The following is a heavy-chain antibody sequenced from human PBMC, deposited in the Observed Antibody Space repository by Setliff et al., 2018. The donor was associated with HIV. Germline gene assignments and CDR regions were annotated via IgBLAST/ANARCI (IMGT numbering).Heavy chain of an antibody. Sequence: GGSLRLSCTASGFTFRYFTMCWARQAPGKGLEWLGFIRSTAYSGTTQYAASVKDRFTISRDNSKKQFALRLGSVTAADTALYFCARWEWGWPVDYWGQGTLVTVSS. D-gene: IGHD3-3*01. CDR1: GFTFRYFT. J-gene: IGHJ4*02. CDR2: IRSTAYSGTT. V-gene: IGHV3-49*04. CDR3: ARWEWGWPVDY.